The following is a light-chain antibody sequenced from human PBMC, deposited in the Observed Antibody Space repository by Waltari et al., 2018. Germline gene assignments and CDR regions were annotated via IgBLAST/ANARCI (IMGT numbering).Light chain of an antibody. CDR3: SSYTSSSTWV. Sequence: QSALTQPASVSGSPGQSITISCTGASGDVGGYNSVSWYQQHPGKAPKLVIYDVSNRPSGVSNRFSGSKSGNPAALTISGLQAEDEADYYCSSYTSSSTWVFGGGTKLTVL. CDR2: DVS. CDR1: SGDVGGYNS. J-gene: IGLJ3*02. V-gene: IGLV2-14*03.